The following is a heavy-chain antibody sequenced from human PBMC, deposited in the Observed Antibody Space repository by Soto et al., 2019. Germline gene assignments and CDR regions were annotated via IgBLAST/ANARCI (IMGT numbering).Heavy chain of an antibody. CDR1: GYSFTAFH. CDR2: INPNIGHA. V-gene: IGHV1-46*01. Sequence: ASVKVSCKASGYSFTAFHMHWVRQAPGLGLEWMGIINPNIGHANTAQRFQGRVALTWDTSTSTVYMELSGLSAEDTAVYYCARESEDLTSNFDYWGQGTLVTVSS. CDR3: ARESEDLTSNFDY. J-gene: IGHJ4*02.